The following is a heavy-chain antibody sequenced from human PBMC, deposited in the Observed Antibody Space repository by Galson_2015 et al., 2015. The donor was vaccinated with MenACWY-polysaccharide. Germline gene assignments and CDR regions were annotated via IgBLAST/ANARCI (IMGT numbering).Heavy chain of an antibody. V-gene: IGHV1-8*01. CDR1: GYTFGSRD. J-gene: IGHJ6*03. CDR3: ARGSHYSYYYMDV. Sequence: ASGYTFGSRDINWVRQATGQGLEWMGWMNPNSGNTGYAQKFKGRVTMTRNTSITTAYMELSSLRSEDTAVYYCARGSHYSYYYMDVWGKGTTVIVSS. CDR2: MNPNSGNT.